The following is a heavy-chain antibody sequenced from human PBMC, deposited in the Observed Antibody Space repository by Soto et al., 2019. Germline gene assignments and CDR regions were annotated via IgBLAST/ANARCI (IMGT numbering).Heavy chain of an antibody. CDR3: ARGRNTVTTPRESWFDP. J-gene: IGHJ5*02. V-gene: IGHV4-4*02. D-gene: IGHD4-4*01. CDR1: SGSISSSNW. CDR2: IYHSGST. Sequence: QVQLQESGPGLVKPSGTLSLTCAVSSGSISSSNWWSWVRQPPGKGLDWIGEIYHSGSTNYNPSLKSRVTISVDKSKNQFSLKLSSVTAADTAVYYCARGRNTVTTPRESWFDPWGQGTLVTVSS.